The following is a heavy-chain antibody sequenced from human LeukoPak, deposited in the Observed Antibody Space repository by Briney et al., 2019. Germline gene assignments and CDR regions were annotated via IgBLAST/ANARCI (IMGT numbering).Heavy chain of an antibody. Sequence: PSETLSLTCTVSGGSISSSGYSWDWVRQPPGKGLEWIGTVYYSGDTDYNPSLKSRVSISVDTSKNQFSLKLSSVTAADTAVYYCARHSGLPSPFDPWGQGTLVTVSS. D-gene: IGHD5-18*01. V-gene: IGHV4-39*01. J-gene: IGHJ5*02. CDR2: VYYSGDT. CDR3: ARHSGLPSPFDP. CDR1: GGSISSSGYS.